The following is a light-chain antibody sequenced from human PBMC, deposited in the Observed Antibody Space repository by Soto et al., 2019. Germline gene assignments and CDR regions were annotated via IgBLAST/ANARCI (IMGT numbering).Light chain of an antibody. J-gene: IGKJ2*01. CDR1: QSIVSSNGNTY. CDR2: KVS. V-gene: IGKV2-30*01. Sequence: DVVMTQSPLSLPVTLGQPASISCRSSQSIVSSNGNTYLNWFQQRPGQSPRRLVYKVSNRASGVPDRFSGSGSGTDFTLNISRVEAEDVGVYYCMQGGHWPTFGQGTKLEIK. CDR3: MQGGHWPT.